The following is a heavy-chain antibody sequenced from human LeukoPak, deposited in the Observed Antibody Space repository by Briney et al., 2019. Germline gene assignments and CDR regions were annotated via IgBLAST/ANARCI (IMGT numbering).Heavy chain of an antibody. D-gene: IGHD3-22*01. CDR3: ARAIDNSGYQFKGFDP. CDR1: GASISSGNFY. CDR2: IYATGRT. V-gene: IGHV4-61*02. Sequence: TLSLTCTVSGASISSGNFYWSWIRQPAGKTLEWIGRIYATGRTNYNSSFKSRVTVSIDASENQFSLKLSSVTAADTAVYYCARAIDNSGYQFKGFDPWGQGTLVTVSS. J-gene: IGHJ5*02.